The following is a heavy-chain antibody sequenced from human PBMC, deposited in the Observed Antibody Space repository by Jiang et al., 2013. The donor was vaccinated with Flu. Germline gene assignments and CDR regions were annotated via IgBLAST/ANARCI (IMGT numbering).Heavy chain of an antibody. D-gene: IGHD6-19*01. Sequence: GPGLVKPSETLSLTCTVSGGSISSSSYYWGWIRQPPGKGLEWIGSIYYSGSTYYNPSLKSRVTISVDTSKNQFSLKLSSVTAADTAVYYCARPRGPAVAGTWFDPWGQGTLVTVSS. CDR3: ARPRGPAVAGTWFDP. J-gene: IGHJ5*02. V-gene: IGHV4-39*01. CDR2: IYYSGST. CDR1: GGSISSSSYY.